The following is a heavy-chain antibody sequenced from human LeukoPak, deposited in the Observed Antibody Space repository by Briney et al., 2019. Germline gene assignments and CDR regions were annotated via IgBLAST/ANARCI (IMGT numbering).Heavy chain of an antibody. CDR1: GFTLSSYW. CDR2: IKQDGSEK. D-gene: IGHD6-13*01. CDR3: ARAVAAAGSY. V-gene: IGHV3-7*04. J-gene: IGHJ4*02. Sequence: GGSLRLSCAASGFTLSSYWISWVRQAPGKGLEWVANIKQDGSEKHYVDSVKGRFTISRDNAKNTVYLQMNSLRAEDTAVYYCARAVAAAGSYWGQGTLVTVSS.